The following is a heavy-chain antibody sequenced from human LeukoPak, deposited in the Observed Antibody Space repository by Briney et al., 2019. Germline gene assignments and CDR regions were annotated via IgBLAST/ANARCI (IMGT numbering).Heavy chain of an antibody. J-gene: IGHJ6*03. Sequence: GGSLRLPCAVSGFTFSSYGMHWVRQAPGKGLEWVAVIWYDGSNKYYADSVKGRFTISRDNSKNTLYLQMNSLRAEDTAVYYCARTARDYYYYYMDVWGKGTTVTVSS. CDR2: IWYDGSNK. CDR1: GFTFSSYG. CDR3: ARTARDYYYYYMDV. V-gene: IGHV3-33*01. D-gene: IGHD2-2*01.